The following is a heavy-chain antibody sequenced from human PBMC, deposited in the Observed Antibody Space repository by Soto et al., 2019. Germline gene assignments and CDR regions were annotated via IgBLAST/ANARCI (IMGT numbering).Heavy chain of an antibody. D-gene: IGHD3-10*01. CDR2: ISSSSSTI. CDR3: AREAYYYGSGSYTYWFDP. CDR1: GFTFSSYS. Sequence: EVQLVESGGGLVQPGGSLRLSCAASGFTFSSYSMNWVRQAPGKGLEWVSYISSSSSTIYYADSVKGRFTISRDNAKNSLYPQMNSLRDEDTAVYYCAREAYYYGSGSYTYWFDPWGQGTLVTVSS. V-gene: IGHV3-48*02. J-gene: IGHJ5*02.